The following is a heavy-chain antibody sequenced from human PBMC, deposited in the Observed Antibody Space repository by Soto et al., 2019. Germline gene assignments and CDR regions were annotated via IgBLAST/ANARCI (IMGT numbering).Heavy chain of an antibody. CDR3: TTDWGSGTHYARAFDV. CDR2: IRSNIDGATT. J-gene: IGHJ3*01. D-gene: IGHD3-16*01. Sequence: GGSLRLSCAASGFAFKYARMTWVRQAPGKGLEWVGHIRSNIDGATTAYAAPVKGRFTISRDESKNTVDLQMNSLLTEDTAVYYCTTDWGSGTHYARAFDVWGQGTMVTVSS. CDR1: GFAFKYAR. V-gene: IGHV3-15*01.